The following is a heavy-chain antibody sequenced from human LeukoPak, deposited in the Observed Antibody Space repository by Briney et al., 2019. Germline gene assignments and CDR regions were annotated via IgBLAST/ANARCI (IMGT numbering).Heavy chain of an antibody. D-gene: IGHD2-21*02. CDR2: INWNGGST. J-gene: IGHJ4*02. CDR3: ARAQTYGDSIPLLDY. V-gene: IGHV3-20*04. CDR1: GFTFGNYG. Sequence: GGSLRLSCAASGFTFGNYGMSWVRQAPGKGLEWVSGINWNGGSTGYADSVEGRFTISRDNAKNSQYLQMNSLRVEDTALYYCARAQTYGDSIPLLDYWGQGTLVTVSS.